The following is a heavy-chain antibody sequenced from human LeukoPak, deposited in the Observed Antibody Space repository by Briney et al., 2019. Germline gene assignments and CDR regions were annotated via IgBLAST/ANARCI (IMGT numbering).Heavy chain of an antibody. CDR3: ARMYYDYVWGSSHY. V-gene: IGHV3-48*03. Sequence: GGSLRLSCAASGFTFSSYEMNWVRQAPGKGLEWVSYISSSGSTIYYADSVKGRFTISRDNAKNSLYLQMNSLRAEDTAVYYCARMYYDYVWGSSHYWGQGTLVTVSS. J-gene: IGHJ4*02. CDR1: GFTFSSYE. CDR2: ISSSGSTI. D-gene: IGHD3-16*01.